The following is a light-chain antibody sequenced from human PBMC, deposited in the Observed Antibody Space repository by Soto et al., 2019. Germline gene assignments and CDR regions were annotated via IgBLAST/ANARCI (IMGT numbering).Light chain of an antibody. CDR1: QDITNY. CDR2: GAT. Sequence: DIQMTQSPSVVSASVGDRVTISCRTSQDITNYLVWFQQKPGKVPERLIYGATNLQSGVPSRFSGTGSGTEFTLTISSLQPEDFATYYCLQHSRYPWTFGQGTKV. J-gene: IGKJ1*01. CDR3: LQHSRYPWT. V-gene: IGKV1-17*03.